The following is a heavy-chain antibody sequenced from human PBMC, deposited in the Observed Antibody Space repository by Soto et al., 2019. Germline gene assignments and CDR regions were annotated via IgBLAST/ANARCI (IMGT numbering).Heavy chain of an antibody. CDR1: GGSISTGGFY. CDR3: GQAIVLSGGDGCDL. J-gene: IGHJ3*01. D-gene: IGHD3-16*02. Sequence: QVQLQESGPGLVKPSQTLSLTCTVSGGSISTGGFYWHWIRQHPGKGLEWIGSIFYSGRTSYNPCRASRLVMSREASRNRFSLGLSSGTAADTGVYYCGQAIVLSGGDGCDLWGQGRLVTV. CDR2: IFYSGRT. V-gene: IGHV4-31*03.